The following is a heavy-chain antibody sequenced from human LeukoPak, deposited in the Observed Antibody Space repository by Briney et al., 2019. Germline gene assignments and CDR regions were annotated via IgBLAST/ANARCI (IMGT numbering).Heavy chain of an antibody. CDR3: ARVGYCSSTSCYKNTNFDY. D-gene: IGHD2-2*02. CDR1: GGSFSGYY. Sequence: PSETLSLTYAVYGGSFSGYYWSWIRQPPGKGLEWIGEINHSGSTNYNPSLKSRVTISVDTSKNQFSLKLSSVTAADTAVYYCARVGYCSSTSCYKNTNFDYWGQGTLVTVSS. J-gene: IGHJ4*02. V-gene: IGHV4-34*01. CDR2: INHSGST.